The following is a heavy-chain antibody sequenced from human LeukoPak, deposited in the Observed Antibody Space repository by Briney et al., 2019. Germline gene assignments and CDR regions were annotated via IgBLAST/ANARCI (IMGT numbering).Heavy chain of an antibody. CDR2: ISDSGANT. CDR3: AKSMTLQWRGFFDL. Sequence: GGSLRLSCASSGFTFSSYSMNWVRQAPGKGLEWVSTISDSGANTYYADSVRGRFTISRDNSKNTLYLQKNSLRADDTAIYYCAKSMTLQWRGFFDLWGRGTHVTVSS. V-gene: IGHV3-23*01. J-gene: IGHJ2*01. D-gene: IGHD6-19*01. CDR1: GFTFSSYS.